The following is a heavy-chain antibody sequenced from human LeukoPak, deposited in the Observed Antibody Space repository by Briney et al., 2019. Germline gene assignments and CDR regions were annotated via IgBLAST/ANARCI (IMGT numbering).Heavy chain of an antibody. CDR1: GGSISSGGYY. CDR2: IYYSGST. CDR3: ARGLKAGYSSSGGNAFDI. D-gene: IGHD6-13*01. J-gene: IGHJ3*02. Sequence: SETLSLTCTVSGGSISSGGYYWSWIRQHPGKGLEWIGYIYYSGSTYYNPSLKSRVTISVDTSKNQFSLKLSSVTAADTAVYYCARGLKAGYSSSGGNAFDIWGQGTMVTVSS. V-gene: IGHV4-31*03.